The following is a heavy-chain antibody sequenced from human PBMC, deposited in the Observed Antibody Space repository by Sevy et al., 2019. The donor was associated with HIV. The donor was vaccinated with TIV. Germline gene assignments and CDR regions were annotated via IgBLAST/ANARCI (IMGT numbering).Heavy chain of an antibody. CDR2: IFPGDSDT. CDR3: ARPKARGGWYFDL. D-gene: IGHD3-10*01. J-gene: IGHJ2*01. V-gene: IGHV5-51*01. Sequence: GESLKISCEASGYIFADYWIGWVRQMPGKGLELMGIIFPGDSDTRYNPSFQGQVTISADKSTSTAYLQWSSLKTSDTAVYYCARPKARGGWYFDLWGRGTLVTVSS. CDR1: GYIFADYW.